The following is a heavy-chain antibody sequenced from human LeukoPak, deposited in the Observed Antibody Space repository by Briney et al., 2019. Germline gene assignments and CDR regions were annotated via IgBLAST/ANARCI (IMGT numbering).Heavy chain of an antibody. J-gene: IGHJ5*02. CDR1: GDSVSSSHW. V-gene: IGHV4-4*02. CDR3: ARGAPPYSSSWDNWFDP. CDR2: IYHSGST. Sequence: SGTLSLTCVVSGDSVSSSHWWGWVRQPPGKGLEWIGEIYHSGSTNYNPSLKSRVTISVDKSKNQFSLKLSSVTAADTAVYYCARGAPPYSSSWDNWFDPWGQGTLVTVSS. D-gene: IGHD6-13*01.